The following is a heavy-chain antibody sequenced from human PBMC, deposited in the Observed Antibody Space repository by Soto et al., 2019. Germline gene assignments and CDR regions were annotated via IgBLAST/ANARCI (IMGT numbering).Heavy chain of an antibody. D-gene: IGHD3-3*01. Sequence: SETLSLTCTVSGGSISNYFCNWIRQPAGKGLEWIGRIDNSGSTNYNPSLKSRITMSADTSRNQFSLKLNSVTAADTAVYYCARGGQDFWSGTFDYWGQGALVTVSS. CDR1: GGSISNYF. J-gene: IGHJ4*02. CDR2: IDNSGST. V-gene: IGHV4-4*07. CDR3: ARGGQDFWSGTFDY.